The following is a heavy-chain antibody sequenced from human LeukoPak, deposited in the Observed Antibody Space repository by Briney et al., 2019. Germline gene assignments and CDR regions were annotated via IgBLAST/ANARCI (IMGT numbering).Heavy chain of an antibody. V-gene: IGHV5-51*01. J-gene: IGHJ4*02. CDR3: ARADYDSSGYYDLDY. Sequence: GESLKISCKGSGYSFTSYWVALVRQMPGKGLEWMGIIYPGDSDTRYSPSFQGQVTISADKSISTAYLQWSSLNASDTAMYYCARADYDSSGYYDLDYWGQGTLVTVSS. CDR1: GYSFTSYW. D-gene: IGHD3-22*01. CDR2: IYPGDSDT.